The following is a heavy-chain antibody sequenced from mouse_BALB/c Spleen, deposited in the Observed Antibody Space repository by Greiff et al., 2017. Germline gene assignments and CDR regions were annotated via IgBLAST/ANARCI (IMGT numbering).Heavy chain of an antibody. D-gene: IGHD2-1*01. CDR3: ARHGNFGYWYFDV. Sequence: DVMLVESGPGLVKPSQTVSLTCTVTGISITTGNYRWSWIRQFPGNKLEWIGYIYYSGTITYNPSLTSRTTITRDTSKNQFFLEMNSLTAEDTATYYCARHGNFGYWYFDVWGAGTTVTVSS. CDR1: GISITTGNYR. J-gene: IGHJ1*01. CDR2: IYYSGTI. V-gene: IGHV3-5*02.